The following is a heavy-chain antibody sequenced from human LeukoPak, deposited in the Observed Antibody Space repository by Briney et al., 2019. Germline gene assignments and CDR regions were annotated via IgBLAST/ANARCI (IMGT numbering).Heavy chain of an antibody. V-gene: IGHV1-46*01. CDR1: GYTFTMYY. J-gene: IGHJ6*03. D-gene: IGHD3-16*01. CDR3: ARELMGGLSGCLGGLFASYYTYYYMDV. Sequence: ASVTVSCKASGYTFTMYYIHWVRQAPGQGLEWMGMINPSDGATTYAQRFQGRVTMTRDMSTTTVYMDLRSLRSEDRAVYFCARELMGGLSGCLGGLFASYYTYYYMDVWGRGTTVTVSS. CDR2: INPSDGAT.